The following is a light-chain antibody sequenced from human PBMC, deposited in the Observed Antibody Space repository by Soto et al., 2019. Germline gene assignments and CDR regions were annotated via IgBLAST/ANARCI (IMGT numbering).Light chain of an antibody. CDR1: SSDVGGYNL. V-gene: IGLV2-11*01. CDR2: DVS. CDR3: YSYAGSYTFYV. J-gene: IGLJ1*01. Sequence: QSALTQLRSVSGSPGQSVTISCTGTSSDVGGYNLVSWYQQHPGKAPKLMIYDVSKRPSGVPDRFSGSKSGNTASLTISGLQAEDEADYYCYSYAGSYTFYVFGTGTKLTVL.